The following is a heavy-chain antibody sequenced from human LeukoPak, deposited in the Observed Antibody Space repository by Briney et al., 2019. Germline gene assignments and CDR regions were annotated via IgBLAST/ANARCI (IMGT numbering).Heavy chain of an antibody. CDR3: AKDAVRRLAYYFDY. V-gene: IGHV3-30-3*01. D-gene: IGHD6-19*01. CDR2: ISYDGSNK. Sequence: GRSLRLSCAASGFTFSSYAMHWVRQAPGKGLEWVAVISYDGSNKYYADSVKGRFTISRDNSKNTLYLQMNSLRAEDTAVYYCAKDAVRRLAYYFDYWGQGTLVTVSS. J-gene: IGHJ4*02. CDR1: GFTFSSYA.